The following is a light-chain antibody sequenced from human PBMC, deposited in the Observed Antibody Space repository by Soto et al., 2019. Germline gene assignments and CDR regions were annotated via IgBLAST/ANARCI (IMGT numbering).Light chain of an antibody. J-gene: IGKJ4*01. CDR1: QSVSSN. V-gene: IGKV3-15*01. CDR3: QQYNVWPLT. CDR2: VAS. Sequence: EIVMTQSPAILSVSPAERATLSCRASQSVSSNLAWYQQKPGQTPKLLIYVASTRATGIPARFSGSGSGTEFTLTISSLQSEDFAVYYCQQYNVWPLTFGGGTKVEFK.